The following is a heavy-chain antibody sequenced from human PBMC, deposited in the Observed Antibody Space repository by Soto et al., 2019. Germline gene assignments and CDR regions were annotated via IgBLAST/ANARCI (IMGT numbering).Heavy chain of an antibody. J-gene: IGHJ3*02. CDR3: ARDRTRDTELRYFDWLYGPLMGPDAFDI. CDR1: GFTFSSYW. CDR2: IKQDGSEK. V-gene: IGHV3-7*01. D-gene: IGHD3-9*01. Sequence: PGGSLRLSCAASGFTFSSYWMSWVRQAPGKGLEWVANIKQDGSEKYYVDSVKGRFTISRDNAKNSLYLQMNSLRAEDTAVYYCARDRTRDTELRYFDWLYGPLMGPDAFDIWGQGTMVTVSS.